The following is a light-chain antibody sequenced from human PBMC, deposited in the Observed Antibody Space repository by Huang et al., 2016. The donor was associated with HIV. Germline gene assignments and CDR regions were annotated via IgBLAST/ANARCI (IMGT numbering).Light chain of an antibody. CDR3: QQRSNWPPLFT. CDR2: DVS. CDR1: QSVSSY. Sequence: ENVLTQSPATLSLSPGERVTLSCRASQSVSSYLAWYQQKPGQAPRLLLYDVSKRATGLPARFSGSGSRADFTLTISSLEPEDFAVYYCQQRSNWPPLFTFGPGTIVDIK. J-gene: IGKJ3*01. V-gene: IGKV3-11*01.